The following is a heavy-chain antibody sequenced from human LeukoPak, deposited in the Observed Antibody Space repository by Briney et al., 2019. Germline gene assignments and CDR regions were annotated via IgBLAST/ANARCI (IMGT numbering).Heavy chain of an antibody. J-gene: IGHJ3*01. CDR3: ARQAREHSSYYAAPFDF. D-gene: IGHD3-10*01. V-gene: IGHV5-51*01. CDR1: GYSFSTYW. Sequence: PGESLKISCQGSGYSFSTYWITWVRQMPGKGLEWMGIIYPGDSDTRYSPSFQGQVTISTDESVSTAYLQWTSLRASDTAIYYCARQAREHSSYYAAPFDFWGQGTMVTVSS. CDR2: IYPGDSDT.